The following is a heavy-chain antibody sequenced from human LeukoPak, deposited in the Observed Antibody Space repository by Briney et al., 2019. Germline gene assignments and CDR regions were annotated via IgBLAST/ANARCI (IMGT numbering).Heavy chain of an antibody. CDR2: ISDDGSEK. CDR3: ATDRREEPANFDHNRFAC. J-gene: IGHJ4*02. Sequence: GGSLRLSCVASGFTFNNYWMNWVRQAPGRGLEWVANISDDGSEKNYVDSVKGRFTISRENAKNSLYLQMDNLRAEDTAVYYCATDRREEPANFDHNRFACWGQGTLVTVSS. V-gene: IGHV3-7*05. CDR1: GFTFNNYW. D-gene: IGHD2-2*01.